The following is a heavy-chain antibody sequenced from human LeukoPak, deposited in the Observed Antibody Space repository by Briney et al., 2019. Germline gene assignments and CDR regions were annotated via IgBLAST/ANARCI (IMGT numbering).Heavy chain of an antibody. CDR2: VSYSGST. Sequence: PSETLSLTCTVSGGAISSHYWSWIRQPPGKGLEWIGHVSYSGSTNYNPSLKSRVTISVDTSKNQFSLKLTSVTAADTAMYYCARVPRGDYYYGMDVWGQGTTVTVSS. CDR1: GGAISSHY. CDR3: ARVPRGDYYYGMDV. V-gene: IGHV4-59*11. J-gene: IGHJ6*02. D-gene: IGHD3-10*01.